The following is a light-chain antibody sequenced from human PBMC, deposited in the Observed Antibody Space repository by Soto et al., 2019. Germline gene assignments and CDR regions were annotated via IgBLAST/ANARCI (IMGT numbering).Light chain of an antibody. CDR2: GAS. CDR3: QQYNTWPWT. CDR1: QTVNSN. Sequence: EIVMTQSPATLSVSPGERATLSCRASQTVNSNLAWYQKKPGQAPRLLIYGASTRAPGIPARFSGSGSGTEFTLTISSLQSEDFAVYYCQQYNTWPWTFGQGTKVEIK. V-gene: IGKV3D-15*01. J-gene: IGKJ1*01.